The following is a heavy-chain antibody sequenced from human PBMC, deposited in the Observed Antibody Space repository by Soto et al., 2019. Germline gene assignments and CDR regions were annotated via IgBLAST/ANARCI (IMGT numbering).Heavy chain of an antibody. Sequence: GGSLRLSCAASGFTFSSYAMSWVRQAPGKGLEWVSAISGSGGSTYYADSVKGRFTISRDNSKNTLYLQMNSLRAEDTAVYYCAKGGEWVIALDRYSGGSCYWGQGTLVTVSS. CDR1: GFTFSSYA. CDR3: AKGGEWVIALDRYSGGSCY. J-gene: IGHJ4*02. D-gene: IGHD2-15*01. CDR2: ISGSGGST. V-gene: IGHV3-23*01.